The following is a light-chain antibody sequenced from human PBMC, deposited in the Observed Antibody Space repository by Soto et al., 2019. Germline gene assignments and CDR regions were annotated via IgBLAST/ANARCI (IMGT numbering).Light chain of an antibody. J-gene: IGKJ5*01. CDR1: QSLSSY. Sequence: IVLTHAPATLSFSPGEIATLSFRASQSLSSYLAWYQQKPCQAPRLLIYDASNRATGIPARFSGSGSGTDFTPTISSLEPEDFAVYYCQQRRNWPLTFGQGTRLEIK. V-gene: IGKV3-11*01. CDR3: QQRRNWPLT. CDR2: DAS.